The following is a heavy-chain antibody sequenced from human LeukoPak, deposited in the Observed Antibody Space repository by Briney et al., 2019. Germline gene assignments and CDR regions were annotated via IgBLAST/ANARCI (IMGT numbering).Heavy chain of an antibody. V-gene: IGHV3-21*04. D-gene: IGHD3-22*01. J-gene: IGHJ4*02. CDR1: GISFSSNS. Sequence: GGSLRLSCVTSGISFSSNSMNWVRQAPGGGLEWLSSISTSSSYIYYADSVKGRFTISRDNSKNTLYLQMNSLRAEDTAVYYCAKTIHYDSSGYYYIPFDYWGQGTLVTVSS. CDR3: AKTIHYDSSGYYYIPFDY. CDR2: ISTSSSYI.